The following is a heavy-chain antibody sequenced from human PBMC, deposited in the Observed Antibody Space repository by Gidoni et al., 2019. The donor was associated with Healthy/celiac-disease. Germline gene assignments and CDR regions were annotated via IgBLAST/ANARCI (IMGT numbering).Heavy chain of an antibody. CDR2: ISYDGSNK. D-gene: IGHD1-26*01. J-gene: IGHJ4*02. CDR1: GFTFSSYA. Sequence: QVQLVESGGGVVQPGTSLRLSCAASGFTFSSYAMHWVRQAPGKGLEWVAVISYDGSNKYYADSVKGRFTISRDNSKNTRYLQMNSLRTEDTAVYYCARAPEWELAPPLDYWGQGTLVTVSS. V-gene: IGHV3-30-3*01. CDR3: ARAPEWELAPPLDY.